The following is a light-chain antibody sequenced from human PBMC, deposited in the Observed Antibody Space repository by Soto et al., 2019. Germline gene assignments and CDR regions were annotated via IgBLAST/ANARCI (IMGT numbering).Light chain of an antibody. CDR2: EVS. Sequence: QSALTQPASVSGSPGQSITISCTGTSSDVGNYKYVSWYQQHPGKAPKLMIYEVSNRPSGVSNRFSGSKSGNTASLTISGLQADDEADYYCQSYESSSLSGFVFGSGTKVTVL. V-gene: IGLV2-14*01. CDR3: QSYESSSLSGFV. CDR1: SSDVGNYKY. J-gene: IGLJ1*01.